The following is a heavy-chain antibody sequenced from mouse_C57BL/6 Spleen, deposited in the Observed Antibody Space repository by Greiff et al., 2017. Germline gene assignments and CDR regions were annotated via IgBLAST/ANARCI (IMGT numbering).Heavy chain of an antibody. CDR2: INPNYGTT. V-gene: IGHV1-39*01. J-gene: IGHJ2*01. Sequence: EVQLVESGPELVKPGASVKIFRKASGYSFTDYNMNRVKQSNGKSLEWIGVINPNYGTTSYNQKFKGKATLTVDQSSSTTYMKLNSLTSADSAVYYCARERITTVVAPFDYWGQGTTLTVSS. CDR1: GYSFTDYN. CDR3: ARERITTVVAPFDY. D-gene: IGHD1-1*01.